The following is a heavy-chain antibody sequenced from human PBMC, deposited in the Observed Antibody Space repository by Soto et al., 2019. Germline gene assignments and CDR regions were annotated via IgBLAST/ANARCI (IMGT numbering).Heavy chain of an antibody. CDR2: ITPIFATA. Sequence: QVQLVQSGAEVKRPGSSVKVSCKASGGTFSSSAFNWVRQAPGHGLEWMGAITPIFATANYAQRFQGRRPVASDASTTAVYMDPATLTFDDTALYYCASPSASVLFWGQGSLVTVSS. J-gene: IGHJ4*02. CDR1: GGTFSSSA. CDR3: ASPSASVLF. V-gene: IGHV1-69*01.